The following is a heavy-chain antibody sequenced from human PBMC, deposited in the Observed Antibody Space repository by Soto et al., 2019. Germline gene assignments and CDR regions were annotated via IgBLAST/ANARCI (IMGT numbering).Heavy chain of an antibody. J-gene: IGHJ6*02. CDR1: GYTFTAYY. CDR2: INPKFGDT. Sequence: QVQLVQSGAEVKEPGDSVRVSCEASGYTFTAYYIHWVRQAPGQGLEWMGWINPKFGDTTYAQDFQGRVSMTRDMSISTVYLELSRLTSDDTAIYYCARNMDYYYGRGRGHGHGVWGQGTTVTVFS. V-gene: IGHV1-2*02. CDR3: ARNMDYYYGRGRGHGHGV. D-gene: IGHD3-10*02.